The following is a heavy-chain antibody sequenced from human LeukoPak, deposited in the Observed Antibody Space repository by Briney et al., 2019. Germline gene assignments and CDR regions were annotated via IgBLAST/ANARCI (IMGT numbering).Heavy chain of an antibody. V-gene: IGHV3-21*04. J-gene: IGHJ6*03. CDR3: ARVVGLTGYSSSWYSGYYYYMDV. CDR1: GFTFSSYS. D-gene: IGHD6-13*01. Sequence: GGSLRLSCAASGFTFSSYSMNWVRQAPGKGLEWVSSIGSSSSYIYYADSVKGRFTISRDNAKNSLYLQMNSLRSEDTAVYYCARVVGLTGYSSSWYSGYYYYMDVWGKGTTVTVSS. CDR2: IGSSSSYI.